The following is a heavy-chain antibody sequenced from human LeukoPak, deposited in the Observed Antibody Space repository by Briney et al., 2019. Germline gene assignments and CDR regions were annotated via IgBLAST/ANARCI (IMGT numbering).Heavy chain of an antibody. CDR3: ARGPYYYDSSGSPVGY. Sequence: PGGSLRLSCAASGFTFSSYAMGWVRQAPGKGLEWVSGIGGSGGSTYYTDSVKGRFTISRDNSKNTLYLQMNSLRAEDTAVYYCARGPYYYDSSGSPVGYWGQGTLVTVSS. CDR1: GFTFSSYA. V-gene: IGHV3-23*01. D-gene: IGHD3-22*01. CDR2: IGGSGGST. J-gene: IGHJ4*02.